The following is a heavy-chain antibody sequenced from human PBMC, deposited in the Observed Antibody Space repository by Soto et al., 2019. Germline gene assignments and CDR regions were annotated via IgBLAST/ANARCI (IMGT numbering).Heavy chain of an antibody. D-gene: IGHD6-19*01. J-gene: IGHJ3*02. CDR1: GFTVSANC. CDR2: INEDGSKK. V-gene: IGHV3-7*03. CDR3: AREMHLGSGWGDIDI. Sequence: DVQLVESGGALVQPGGSLGLSCAVSGFTVSANCMSWVRQAPGKGLEWLANINEDGSKKFYVDSGKGRFTISKDNAKNSLSLQLGSLRADDTAVYYCAREMHLGSGWGDIDIWGRGTMVTVSS.